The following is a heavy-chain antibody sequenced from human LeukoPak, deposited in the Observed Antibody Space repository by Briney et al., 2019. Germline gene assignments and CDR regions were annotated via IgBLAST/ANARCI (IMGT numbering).Heavy chain of an antibody. D-gene: IGHD5/OR15-5a*01. CDR2: LGDSGSGG. CDR1: GFNFTYFA. V-gene: IGHV3-23*01. CDR3: SSIKYGVNSGYHIDY. J-gene: IGHJ4*02. Sequence: PGGSLRLSCSASGFNFTYFAMSWVRQAPGKRLEWVSTLGDSGSGGSYANSVRGRFTSSTDNSKDMDYLQMHSLRVDDSDVYDCSSIKYGVNSGYHIDYGGQGTLVTVSS.